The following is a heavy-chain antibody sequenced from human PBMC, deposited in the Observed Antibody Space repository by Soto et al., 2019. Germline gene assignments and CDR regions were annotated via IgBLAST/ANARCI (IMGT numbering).Heavy chain of an antibody. D-gene: IGHD3-16*02. Sequence: GGSLRLSCAASGFTFSSYAMSWVRQAPGKGLEWVSAISGSGGSTYYADSVKGRFTISRDNSKNTLYLQMNSLRAEDTAVYYCAKDSDYYDYIWGSYRYLTYFDYWGQGTLVTVPQ. CDR2: ISGSGGST. J-gene: IGHJ4*02. V-gene: IGHV3-23*01. CDR3: AKDSDYYDYIWGSYRYLTYFDY. CDR1: GFTFSSYA.